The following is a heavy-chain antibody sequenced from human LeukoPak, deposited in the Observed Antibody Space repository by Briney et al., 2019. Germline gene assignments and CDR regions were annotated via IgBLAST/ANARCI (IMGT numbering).Heavy chain of an antibody. CDR2: IWYDGSNK. Sequence: PGGSLRLSCAASGFNFFTYGMHWVRQAPGKGLEWVAVIWYDGSNKYYADSVKGRFTISRDNSKSTLSLQMSSLRAEDTAVYYRARVTRGFGALDYWGQGTLVTVSS. CDR1: GFNFFTYG. D-gene: IGHD3-10*01. V-gene: IGHV3-33*01. CDR3: ARVTRGFGALDY. J-gene: IGHJ4*02.